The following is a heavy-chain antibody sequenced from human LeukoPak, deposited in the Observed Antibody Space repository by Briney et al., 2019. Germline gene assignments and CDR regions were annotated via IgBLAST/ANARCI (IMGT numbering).Heavy chain of an antibody. V-gene: IGHV3-20*01. Sequence: GGSLRLSCAASGFTFDDYGMSWVRHAPGKGLEWVSGINWNGGSTGYADSVKGRFTISRDNAKNSLYLQMNSLRAEDTALYHCARSGGDYYYYYMDVWGKGTTVTVSS. CDR1: GFTFDDYG. CDR3: ARSGGDYYYYYMDV. CDR2: INWNGGST. J-gene: IGHJ6*03. D-gene: IGHD1-26*01.